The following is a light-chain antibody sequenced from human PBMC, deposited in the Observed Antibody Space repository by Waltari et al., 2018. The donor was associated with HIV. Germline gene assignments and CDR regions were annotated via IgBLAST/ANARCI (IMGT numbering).Light chain of an antibody. CDR3: QQYYSTLFT. CDR2: WAS. Sequence: DIVMTQSPDSLAVSLGERATINCKSSQSVLYSSNNQNYLAWYQQKPGQPPKLLIYWASTRESGVPDRFSGSGSGTDFTLTISSLQAEDVAVYYCQQYYSTLFTFGPGTKVDIK. V-gene: IGKV4-1*01. CDR1: QSVLYSSNNQNY. J-gene: IGKJ3*01.